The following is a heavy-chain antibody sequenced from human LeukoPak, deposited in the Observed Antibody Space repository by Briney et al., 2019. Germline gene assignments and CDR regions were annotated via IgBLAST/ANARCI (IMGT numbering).Heavy chain of an antibody. J-gene: IGHJ4*02. D-gene: IGHD5-12*01. CDR1: GYTFTNYA. Sequence: RWASVKVSCKASGYTFTNYAISWVRQAPGQGLEWVGWISAYNGNTNYAQKLKGRVTMTTDTSTSTAYMDLRSLRSDDTAVYYCARVRNSGFRYVDSWGQGTLVTVSS. V-gene: IGHV1-18*01. CDR3: ARVRNSGFRYVDS. CDR2: ISAYNGNT.